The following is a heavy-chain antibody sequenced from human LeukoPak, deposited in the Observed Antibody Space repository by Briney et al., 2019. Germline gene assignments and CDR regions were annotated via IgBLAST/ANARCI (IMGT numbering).Heavy chain of an antibody. Sequence: SETLSLTCAVSGGSISSGGYSWSWIRQPPGKGLEWIGHIYHSGSTYYNPSLKSRVTISVDRSKNQFSLKLSSVTAADTAVYYCARVHDYGGNSGALYYFDYWGQGTLVTVSS. CDR3: ARVHDYGGNSGALYYFDY. D-gene: IGHD4-23*01. V-gene: IGHV4-30-2*01. J-gene: IGHJ4*02. CDR2: IYHSGST. CDR1: GGSISSGGYS.